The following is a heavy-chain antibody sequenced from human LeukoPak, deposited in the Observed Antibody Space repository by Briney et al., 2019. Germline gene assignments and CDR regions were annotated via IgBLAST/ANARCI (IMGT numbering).Heavy chain of an antibody. Sequence: SVKVSCKASGGTFSSYAISWVRQAPGQGLEWMGGIIPIFGTANYAQKFQGRVTITTDESTSTAYMELSSLRSEDTAVYYCAGSQPYYSDSSGYYGLWGQGTLVTVSS. D-gene: IGHD3-22*01. CDR1: GGTFSSYA. CDR3: AGSQPYYSDSSGYYGL. V-gene: IGHV1-69*05. J-gene: IGHJ4*02. CDR2: IIPIFGTA.